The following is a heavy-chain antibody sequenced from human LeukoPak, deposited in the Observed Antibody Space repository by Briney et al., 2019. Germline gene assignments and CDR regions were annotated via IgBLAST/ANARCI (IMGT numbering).Heavy chain of an antibody. V-gene: IGHV5-51*01. D-gene: IGHD3-10*01. Sequence: GEPLQISCQGSGSRFTSYWIGWVRQMPGKGLEWMGIIYPGDSDTRYSPSFQGQVTISADKSISTAYLRWSSPQASDPAMYYWARHPVLRWFGESDYWGQGTLVSVSS. CDR1: GSRFTSYW. J-gene: IGHJ4*02. CDR3: ARHPVLRWFGESDY. CDR2: IYPGDSDT.